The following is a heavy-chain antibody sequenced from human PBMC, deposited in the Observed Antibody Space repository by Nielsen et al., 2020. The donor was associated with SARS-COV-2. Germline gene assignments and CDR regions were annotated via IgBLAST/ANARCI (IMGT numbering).Heavy chain of an antibody. Sequence: GESLKISCAASGITFSSYAMHWVRQAPGKGLEWVAVISYDGSNKYYADSVKGRFAISRDNAENSLSLQMNSLRAEDTAVYYCARESVTGTDAFDIWGQGTTVTVSS. D-gene: IGHD6-19*01. CDR2: ISYDGSNK. V-gene: IGHV3-30*09. CDR1: GITFSSYA. CDR3: ARESVTGTDAFDI. J-gene: IGHJ3*02.